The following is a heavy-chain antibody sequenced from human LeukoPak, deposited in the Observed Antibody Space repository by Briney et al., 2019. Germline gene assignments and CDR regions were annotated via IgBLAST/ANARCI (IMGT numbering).Heavy chain of an antibody. CDR3: ARASGNYYYYGMDV. V-gene: IGHV4-61*05. D-gene: IGHD1-14*01. CDR2: IYYSGST. Sequence: SETLSLTCTVSGGSISSSSYYWGWIRQPPGKGLEWIGYIYYSGSTKYNPSLNSRVTISVDTSKNQFSLKLSSVTAADTAVYYCARASGNYYYYGMDVWGQGTTVTVSS. CDR1: GGSISSSSYY. J-gene: IGHJ6*02.